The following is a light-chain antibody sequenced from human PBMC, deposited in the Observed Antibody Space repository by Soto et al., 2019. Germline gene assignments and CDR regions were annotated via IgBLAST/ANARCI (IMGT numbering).Light chain of an antibody. V-gene: IGKV3-15*01. J-gene: IGKJ1*01. CDR3: QQYSWPPYT. Sequence: EIVMTQSPATLSVSPGERATLSCRASQSISTTLAWYQQKPGQAPRLLIYGASTRATGIPARFSGSGSGTEFTLTISSLQSEGFAVYYCQQYSWPPYTFGQGTKVEIK. CDR1: QSISTT. CDR2: GAS.